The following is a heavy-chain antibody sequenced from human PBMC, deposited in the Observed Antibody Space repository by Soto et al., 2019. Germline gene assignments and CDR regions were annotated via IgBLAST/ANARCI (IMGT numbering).Heavy chain of an antibody. CDR2: IYYSGST. CDR1: GGSISSGGYY. V-gene: IGHV4-31*03. CDR3: ARVIDIVATRGNAFDI. J-gene: IGHJ3*02. D-gene: IGHD5-12*01. Sequence: QVQLQESGPGLVKPSQTLSLTCTVSGGSISSGGYYWSWIRQQPGKGLEWIGYIYYSGSTYYNPSLKSRVTISVDTSKNQFSLKLSSVTAADTAVYYCARVIDIVATRGNAFDIWGQGTMVTVSS.